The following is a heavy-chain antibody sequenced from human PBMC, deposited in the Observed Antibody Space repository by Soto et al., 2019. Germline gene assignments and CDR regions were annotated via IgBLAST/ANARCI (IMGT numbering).Heavy chain of an antibody. V-gene: IGHV3-64*01. CDR3: ARAQPELYDFWSGSVDNWFDP. CDR1: GFTFSSYA. J-gene: IGHJ5*02. D-gene: IGHD3-3*01. CDR2: ISSNGGST. Sequence: GGSLRLSCAASGFTFSSYAMHWVRQAPGKGLEYVSAISSNGGSTYYANSVKGRFTISRDNSKNTLYLKMGSLRAEDMAVYYCARAQPELYDFWSGSVDNWFDPWGQGTLVTVSS.